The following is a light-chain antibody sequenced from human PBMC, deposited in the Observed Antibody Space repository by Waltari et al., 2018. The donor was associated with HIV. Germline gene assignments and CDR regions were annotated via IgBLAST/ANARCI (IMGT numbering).Light chain of an antibody. V-gene: IGLV2-14*01. J-gene: IGLJ3*02. CDR2: EVS. CDR3: SSYTTMCTWV. CDR1: TSAIGEYNY. Sequence: QSALTQPASVSGSPVQSLSISCAGTTSAIGEYNYASWFQHHPAKAPKLIIFEVSNLPQGVYPPLSASKSANTASLTVSGLQAEDEADYYCSSYTTMCTWVFSVVTQLSVL.